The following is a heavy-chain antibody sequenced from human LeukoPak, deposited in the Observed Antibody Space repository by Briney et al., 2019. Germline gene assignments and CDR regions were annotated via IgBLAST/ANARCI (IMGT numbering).Heavy chain of an antibody. D-gene: IGHD5-24*01. CDR3: AKVVLGRWLQLKSYYFDY. Sequence: PGGSLRLSCAASGFTFSSYAMSWVRQAPGKGLEWVSAISGSGGSTYYADSVKGRFTISRDNSKNTLYLQMNSLRAEDTAVYYCAKVVLGRWLQLKSYYFDYWGQGTLVTVSS. V-gene: IGHV3-23*01. CDR2: ISGSGGST. CDR1: GFTFSSYA. J-gene: IGHJ4*02.